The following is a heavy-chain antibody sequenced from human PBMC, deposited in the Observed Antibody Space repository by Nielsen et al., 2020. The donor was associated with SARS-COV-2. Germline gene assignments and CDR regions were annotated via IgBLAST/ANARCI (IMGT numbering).Heavy chain of an antibody. CDR2: INPNSGGT. Sequence: ASVKVSCKASGYTFTSYYMHWVRQAPGQGLEWMGWINPNSGGTNYAQKFQGWVTMTRDTSISTAYMELSRLRSDDTAVYYCARSRMTAVDWYGYWGQGTLVTVSS. D-gene: IGHD3/OR15-3a*01. CDR1: GYTFTSYY. J-gene: IGHJ4*02. V-gene: IGHV1-2*04. CDR3: ARSRMTAVDWYGY.